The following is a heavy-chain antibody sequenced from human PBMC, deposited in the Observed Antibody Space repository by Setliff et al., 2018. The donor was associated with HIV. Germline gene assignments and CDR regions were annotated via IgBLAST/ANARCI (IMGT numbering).Heavy chain of an antibody. Sequence: SETLSLTCAVSGYSLSSDYYWSWIRQPPGKGLEWIGYIYYSGNTYFNPALKSRITMSVDTSEDQFSLKLSSVTAADTAVYYCARVVVERATIFDFWGPGTLVTVS. V-gene: IGHV4-30-4*08. CDR1: GYSLSSDYY. CDR3: ARVVVERATIFDF. J-gene: IGHJ4*02. CDR2: IYYSGNT. D-gene: IGHD5-12*01.